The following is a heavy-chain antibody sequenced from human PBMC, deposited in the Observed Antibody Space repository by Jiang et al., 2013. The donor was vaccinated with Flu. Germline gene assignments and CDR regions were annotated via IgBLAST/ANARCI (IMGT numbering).Heavy chain of an antibody. CDR3: ARELNVGLYSPPYGSGSA. CDR2: T. V-gene: IGHV4-59*01. Sequence: TYYNPSLKSRVTISVDTSKNQFSLKLSSVTAADTAVYYCARELNVGLYSPPYGSGSAWGQGTLVTVSS. D-gene: IGHD3-10*01. J-gene: IGHJ5*02.